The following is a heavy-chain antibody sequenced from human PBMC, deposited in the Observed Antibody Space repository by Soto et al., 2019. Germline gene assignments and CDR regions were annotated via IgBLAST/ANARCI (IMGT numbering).Heavy chain of an antibody. Sequence: GXSVKLSCEASGYPLSNYGIIWVRQAPGQGLEWMGWISAYNGNTNYAQKLQCRVTMTTDTSTSTVYMELRSLRSDDTAVYYCARDYGYYYDSGSSIYDSWGQGTQVTVSS. J-gene: IGHJ4*02. CDR3: ARDYGYYYDSGSSIYDS. D-gene: IGHD3-10*01. CDR1: GYPLSNYG. V-gene: IGHV1-18*01. CDR2: ISAYNGNT.